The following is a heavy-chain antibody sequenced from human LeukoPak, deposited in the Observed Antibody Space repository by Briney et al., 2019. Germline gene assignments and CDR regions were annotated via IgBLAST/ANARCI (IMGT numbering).Heavy chain of an antibody. Sequence: GGSLRLSCAASGFTFSGSALHWVRQASGKGLEWVGRIRSTANGYATAYAASVKGRFTISRDDSKNTAYLQMDSLKTEDTAVYYCARMGYYYDSSGYYYYYYMDVWGKGTTVTISS. CDR1: GFTFSGSA. CDR3: ARMGYYYDSSGYYYYYYMDV. V-gene: IGHV3-73*01. J-gene: IGHJ6*03. D-gene: IGHD3-22*01. CDR2: IRSTANGYAT.